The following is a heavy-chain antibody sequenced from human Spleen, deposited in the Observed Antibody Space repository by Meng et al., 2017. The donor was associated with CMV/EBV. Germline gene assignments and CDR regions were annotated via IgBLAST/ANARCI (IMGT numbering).Heavy chain of an antibody. Sequence: ASVKVSCKASGYTFTGYYVHWVRQAPGQGLEWMGWINPNSGDTNYAQNLQGRVTMTRDTSITTAYMELSRLRSDDTAVYYCARDSARFKKIIVARNNWLDPWGQGTLVTVSS. J-gene: IGHJ5*02. CDR3: ARDSARFKKIIVARNNWLDP. D-gene: IGHD5-12*01. V-gene: IGHV1-2*02. CDR1: GYTFTGYY. CDR2: INPNSGDT.